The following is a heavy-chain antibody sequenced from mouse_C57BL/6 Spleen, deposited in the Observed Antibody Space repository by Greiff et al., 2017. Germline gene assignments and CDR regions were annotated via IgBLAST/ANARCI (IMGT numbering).Heavy chain of an antibody. J-gene: IGHJ2*01. CDR3: ARNYYDSSYYYFDY. CDR1: GYAFSSYW. CDR2: IYPGDGDT. V-gene: IGHV1-80*01. Sequence: QVHVKQSGAELVKPGASVKISCKASGYAFSSYWMNWVKQRPGKGLEWIGQIYPGDGDTNYNGKFKGKATLTADKSSSTAYMQLSSLTSEDSAVYFCARNYYDSSYYYFDYWGQGTTLTVSS. D-gene: IGHD1-1*01.